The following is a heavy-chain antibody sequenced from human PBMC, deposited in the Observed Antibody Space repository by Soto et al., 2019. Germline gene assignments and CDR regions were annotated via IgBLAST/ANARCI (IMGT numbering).Heavy chain of an antibody. CDR1: GFTFSSYA. CDR3: ARGGGDYYDSSGHWFDP. J-gene: IGHJ5*02. V-gene: IGHV3-64*04. CDR2: ISSNGGST. D-gene: IGHD3-22*01. Sequence: GSLRLSCSASGFTFSSYAMHWVRQAPGKGLEYVSAISSNGGSTYYADSVKGRVTMTRNTSISTAYMELSSLRSEDTAVYYCARGGGDYYDSSGHWFDPWGQGTLVTVSS.